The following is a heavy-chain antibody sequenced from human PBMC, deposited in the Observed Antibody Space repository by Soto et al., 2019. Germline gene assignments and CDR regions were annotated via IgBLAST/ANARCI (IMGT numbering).Heavy chain of an antibody. J-gene: IGHJ4*02. CDR3: ARGPTITMIVGAYFDY. CDR1: GFTFSSYS. V-gene: IGHV3-48*02. CDR2: ISSSSSTI. Sequence: GGSLRLSCAASGFTFSSYSMNWVRQAPGKGLEWVSYISSSSSTIYYADSVKGRFTISRDNAKNSLYLQMNSLRDEDTAVYYCARGPTITMIVGAYFDYWGPGTLLTVSS. D-gene: IGHD3-22*01.